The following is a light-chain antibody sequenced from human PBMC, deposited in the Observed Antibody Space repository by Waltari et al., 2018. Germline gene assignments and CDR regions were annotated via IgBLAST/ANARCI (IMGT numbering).Light chain of an antibody. Sequence: DIQMTQSPSSLSASLGDRVTITCRSSRDLSAFFNWYQQKSGKAPPLLFYAASSLQSGVPRRFSGSGSGTQFMLTISGQPHEDFATYYCQQSYSTPITFGEGTKVEI. CDR3: QQSYSTPIT. J-gene: IGKJ4*01. CDR2: AAS. CDR1: RDLSAF. V-gene: IGKV1-39*01.